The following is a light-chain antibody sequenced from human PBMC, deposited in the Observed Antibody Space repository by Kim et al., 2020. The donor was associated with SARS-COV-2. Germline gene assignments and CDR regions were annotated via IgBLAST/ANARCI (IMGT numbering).Light chain of an antibody. J-gene: IGKJ1*01. V-gene: IGKV3-20*01. CDR2: AAS. CDR3: QQYASPLHT. Sequence: SPGERATLVCRASQTVISRYFAWYQQKPGQPPTLLMYAASRRATGIPDRFSGSGSGTDFTLTIDGLESEDFGVYYCQQYASPLHTFGQGTKVDIK. CDR1: QTVISRY.